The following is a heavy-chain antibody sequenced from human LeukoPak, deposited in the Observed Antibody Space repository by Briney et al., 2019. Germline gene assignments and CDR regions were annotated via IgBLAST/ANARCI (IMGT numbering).Heavy chain of an antibody. CDR3: AKRSSGWYGPFDY. Sequence: GGPWSLSCEAFGLPLSNFGMPWVGQLPARGLDWVAVIWYDGSHQYYADSVKGRFTISRDNSKNTLYLQMNSLRAEDTAVYYCAKRSSGWYGPFDYWGQGTLVTVSS. J-gene: IGHJ4*02. CDR1: GLPLSNFG. CDR2: IWYDGSHQ. V-gene: IGHV3-33*06. D-gene: IGHD6-19*01.